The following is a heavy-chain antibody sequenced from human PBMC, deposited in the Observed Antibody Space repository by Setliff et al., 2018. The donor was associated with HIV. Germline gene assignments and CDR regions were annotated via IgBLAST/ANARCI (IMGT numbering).Heavy chain of an antibody. CDR1: GYSISTAYY. Sequence: SETLSLTCAVSGYSISTAYYWGWIRQPPGKGLEWIGSVYHSGTTYYNPSLKSRVTISVDMSNNQFSLKGTSVTAADTAVYYCMRGSSITIFGVAYFDFWGQGTQVTVSS. CDR3: MRGSSITIFGVAYFDF. CDR2: VYHSGTT. V-gene: IGHV4-38-2*01. J-gene: IGHJ4*02. D-gene: IGHD3-3*01.